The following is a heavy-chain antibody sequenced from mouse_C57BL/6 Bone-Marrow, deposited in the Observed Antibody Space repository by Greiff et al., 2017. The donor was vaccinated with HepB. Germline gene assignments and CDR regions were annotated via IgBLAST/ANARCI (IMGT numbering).Heavy chain of an antibody. J-gene: IGHJ2*01. V-gene: IGHV1-72*01. CDR2: IAPNSGGT. Sequence: QVQLQQPGAELVKPGASVKLSCKASGYTFTSYWMHWVKQRPGRGLEWIGRIAPNSGGTKYNEKFKSKATLTVDKPSSTAYMQLSSLTSEDSAVYYCARSDYDYLSWWGQGTTLTVSS. D-gene: IGHD2-4*01. CDR1: GYTFTSYW. CDR3: ARSDYDYLSW.